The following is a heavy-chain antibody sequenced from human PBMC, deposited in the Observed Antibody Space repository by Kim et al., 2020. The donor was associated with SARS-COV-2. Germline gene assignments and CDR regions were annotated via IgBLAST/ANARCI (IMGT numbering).Heavy chain of an antibody. J-gene: IGHJ5*02. V-gene: IGHV1-8*01. D-gene: IGHD5-12*01. CDR2: MNPNSGNT. CDR1: GYTFTSYD. Sequence: ASVKVSCKASGYTFTSYDINWVRQATGQGLEWMGWMNPNSGNTGYAQKFQGRVTMTRNTSISTAYMELISLRSEDTAVYYCARDRDGYNSGWFDPWGQGTLVTVSS. CDR3: ARDRDGYNSGWFDP.